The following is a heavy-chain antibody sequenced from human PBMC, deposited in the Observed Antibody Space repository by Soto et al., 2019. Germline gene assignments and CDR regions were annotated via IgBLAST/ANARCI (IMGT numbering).Heavy chain of an antibody. CDR3: AKDYRPEIGDAFDI. CDR1: GFTFSKYT. Sequence: GGSLRLSCVVSGFTFSKYTMSWVRQAPGKGLEWVSSISPSGGATYYADSAKGRFTISRDKSKNTVYLQMNSLRAEDTDLYYCAKDYRPEIGDAFDIWGEGTMVTVSS. D-gene: IGHD3-16*02. V-gene: IGHV3-23*01. CDR2: ISPSGGAT. J-gene: IGHJ3*02.